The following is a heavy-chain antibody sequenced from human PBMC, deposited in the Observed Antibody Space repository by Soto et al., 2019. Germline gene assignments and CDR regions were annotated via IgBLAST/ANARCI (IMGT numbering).Heavy chain of an antibody. CDR3: PRGRGMSVC. V-gene: IGHV4-4*01. CDR2: IYHSGST. Sequence: QVQLQESGPGLVKPSGTLSLTCAVSGGSISSSNWWSWVRQPPGKGLEWIGEIYHSGSTNYNPSLQSRSPISVDQSQNQFSLKLSSVPAADTAAYCCPRGRGMSVCWGQGTMVTVSS. J-gene: IGHJ4*02. D-gene: IGHD1-20*01. CDR1: GGSISSSNW.